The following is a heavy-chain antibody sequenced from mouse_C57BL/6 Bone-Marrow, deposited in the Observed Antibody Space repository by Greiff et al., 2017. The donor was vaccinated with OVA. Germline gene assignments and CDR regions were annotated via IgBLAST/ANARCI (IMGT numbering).Heavy chain of an antibody. Sequence: QVQLQQPGAELVKPGASVKMSCKASGCTFTSYWITWVKQRPGQGLAWIGDIYPGSGSPNYNEKFKSKATLTVDTSSSTAYMQLSSLTSEDSAVYYCARGLYDYDEAWFAYWGQGTLVTVSA. CDR1: GCTFTSYW. J-gene: IGHJ3*01. CDR3: ARGLYDYDEAWFAY. D-gene: IGHD2-4*01. CDR2: IYPGSGSP. V-gene: IGHV1-55*01.